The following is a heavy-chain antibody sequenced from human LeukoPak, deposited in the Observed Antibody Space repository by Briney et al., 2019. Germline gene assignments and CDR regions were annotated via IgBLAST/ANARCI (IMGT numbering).Heavy chain of an antibody. CDR2: IYRSGTT. J-gene: IGHJ4*02. Sequence: SETLSLTCGVSGDSSSSGSFAWSWIRQPPGKGLEWIGYIYRSGTTHYNPSLKSRVTISADRSNNQFSLRLSSMTAADTAVYYCARANYYYDSSGYYYNYYFDSWGQGALVTVSS. CDR1: GDSSSSGSFA. V-gene: IGHV4-30-2*01. D-gene: IGHD3-22*01. CDR3: ARANYYYDSSGYYYNYYFDS.